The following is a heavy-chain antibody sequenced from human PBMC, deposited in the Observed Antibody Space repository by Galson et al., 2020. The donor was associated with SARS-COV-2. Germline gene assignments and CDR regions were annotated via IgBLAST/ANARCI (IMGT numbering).Heavy chain of an antibody. CDR3: AKASLLVYAIDTDY. CDR1: GYTFSSYA. Sequence: GGSLSLNCAASGYTFSSYAMSWVRQAPGKGLECVTAISGSGGSTYYANSVKGRFTISRDNSKNTLYLQMNSLRAEDTAVYYCAKASLLVYAIDTDYWGQGTLVTVSS. V-gene: IGHV3-23*01. CDR2: ISGSGGST. D-gene: IGHD2-8*01. J-gene: IGHJ4*02.